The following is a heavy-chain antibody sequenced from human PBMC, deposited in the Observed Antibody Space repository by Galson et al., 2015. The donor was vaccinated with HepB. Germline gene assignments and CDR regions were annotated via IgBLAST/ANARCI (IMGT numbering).Heavy chain of an antibody. V-gene: IGHV3-21*01. J-gene: IGHJ4*02. CDR2: ISSSSSYI. Sequence: SLRLSCAASGFTFSSYSMNWVRQAPGKGLEWVSSISSSSSYIYYADSVKGRFTISRDNAKNSLYLQMNSLRAEDTAVYYCARGIVATMGRTPAFDYWGQGTLVTVSS. D-gene: IGHD5-12*01. CDR3: ARGIVATMGRTPAFDY. CDR1: GFTFSSYS.